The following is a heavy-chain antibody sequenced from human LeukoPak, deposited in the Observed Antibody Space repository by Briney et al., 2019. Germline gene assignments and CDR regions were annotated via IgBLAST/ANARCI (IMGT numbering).Heavy chain of an antibody. D-gene: IGHD2-15*01. CDR3: ARGLPNGAATGS. CDR2: IIPILGIA. J-gene: IGHJ5*02. CDR1: GGTFSSYA. Sequence: SVKVSCKASGGTFSSYAISWVRQAPGQGLGWMGRIIPILGIANYAQKFQGRVTITVDKSTSTAYMELNSLRSEDTAVYYCARGLPNGAATGSWGQGTLVTVSS. V-gene: IGHV1-69*04.